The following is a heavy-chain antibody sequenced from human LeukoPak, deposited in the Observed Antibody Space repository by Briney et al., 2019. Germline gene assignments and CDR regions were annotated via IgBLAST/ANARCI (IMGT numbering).Heavy chain of an antibody. Sequence: PGGSLRLSCAASGFTFSNYAMRWVRQAPGKGLEWVSGISGSGDSTYYADSVKGRFTISRDNAKNSLYLQMNSLRAEDTAVYYCARVGEKAFHLWPEIDYWGQGTLVTVSS. V-gene: IGHV3-23*01. CDR3: ARVGEKAFHLWPEIDY. CDR2: ISGSGDST. J-gene: IGHJ4*02. CDR1: GFTFSNYA. D-gene: IGHD5-24*01.